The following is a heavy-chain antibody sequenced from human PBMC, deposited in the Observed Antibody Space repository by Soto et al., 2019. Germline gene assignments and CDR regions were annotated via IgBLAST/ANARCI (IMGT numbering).Heavy chain of an antibody. CDR1: GQSFSGHS. V-gene: IGHV4-34*01. J-gene: IGHJ4*02. CDR3: ARGSGIVALPGELEDVKYDY. Sequence: QVQLQQWGAGLVKPSETLSLSCAVYGQSFSGHSWAWIRQPPGKGLEWIGEINESGSTYYNPSLRCRFTFSTDTSKNQFSLKLSCVSAADTAAYFCARGSGIVALPGELEDVKYDYWGQGSLVNVSS. CDR2: INESGST. D-gene: IGHD1-1*01.